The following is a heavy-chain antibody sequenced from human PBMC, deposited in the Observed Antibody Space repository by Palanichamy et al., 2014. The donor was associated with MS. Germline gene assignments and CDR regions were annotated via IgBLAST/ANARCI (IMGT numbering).Heavy chain of an antibody. V-gene: IGHV4-34*01. CDR2: NT. CDR3: ARRYSSSSRLNY. D-gene: IGHD6-6*01. Sequence: NTNYGPSLRSRVTISVDTSKSQFSLNLSSVTAADTAVYYCARRYSSSSRLNYWGQGTLVTVSS. J-gene: IGHJ4*02.